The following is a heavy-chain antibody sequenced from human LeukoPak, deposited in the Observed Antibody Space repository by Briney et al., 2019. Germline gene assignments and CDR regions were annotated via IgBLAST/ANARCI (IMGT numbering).Heavy chain of an antibody. CDR3: SRGGSRVGDPYNWFDP. CDR2: IYHSGST. CDR1: GYSISSGYY. Sequence: AETLSLTCAVSGYSISSGYYWGWIRQPPGKGLEWIVSIYHSGSTSYNPSLTSRVTISVDTSKNQFSLKLSSVTAADTAASYCSRGGSRVGDPYNWFDPWGQGTLVTVSS. D-gene: IGHD1-26*01. V-gene: IGHV4-38-2*01. J-gene: IGHJ5*02.